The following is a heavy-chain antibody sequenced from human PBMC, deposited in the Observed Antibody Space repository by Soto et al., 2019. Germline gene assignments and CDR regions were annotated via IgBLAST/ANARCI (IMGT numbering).Heavy chain of an antibody. CDR3: AKDINDFWSGLDY. CDR1: GFTFDDYA. CDR2: ISWNSGSI. J-gene: IGHJ4*02. Sequence: GGSLRLSCAASGFTFDDYAMHWVRQAPGKGLEWVSGISWNSGSIGYADSVKGRFTISRDNAKNSLYLQMNSLRAEDTALYYCAKDINDFWSGLDYWGQGTLVTVSS. D-gene: IGHD3-3*01. V-gene: IGHV3-9*01.